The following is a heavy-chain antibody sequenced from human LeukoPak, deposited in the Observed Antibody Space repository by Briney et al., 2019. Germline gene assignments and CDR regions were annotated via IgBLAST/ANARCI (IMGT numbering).Heavy chain of an antibody. CDR2: IKQEGSEK. D-gene: IGHD6-13*01. J-gene: IGHJ6*03. CDR3: ARETGIAAAGTPFPYYYYYMDV. CDR1: GFTFSSCW. V-gene: IGHV3-7*01. Sequence: RGSLRLSCAASGFTFSSCWMSWFRQAPRKGLEWVANIKQEGSEKYYVDSVKGRFTISRDNAKNSLYLQMNSLRAEDTAVYYCARETGIAAAGTPFPYYYYYMDVWGKGTTVTVSS.